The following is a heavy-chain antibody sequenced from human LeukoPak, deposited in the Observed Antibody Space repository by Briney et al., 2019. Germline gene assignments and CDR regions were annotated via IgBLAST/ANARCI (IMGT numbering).Heavy chain of an antibody. CDR3: ARVGGWLPHFDY. CDR1: GDSISSYY. V-gene: IGHV4-59*01. Sequence: PSETLSLTCTVSGDSISSYYWSWIRQPPGKGLEWIGSINYSGSTNYNPSLKSRLTISVDTSKNQLSLKLRSVTAADTAVYHCARVGGWLPHFDYWGQGILVTVSS. CDR2: INYSGST. J-gene: IGHJ4*02. D-gene: IGHD5-24*01.